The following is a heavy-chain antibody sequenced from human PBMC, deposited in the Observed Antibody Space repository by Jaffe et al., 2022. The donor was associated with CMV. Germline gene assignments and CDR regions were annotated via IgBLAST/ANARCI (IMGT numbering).Heavy chain of an antibody. V-gene: IGHV3-33*08. CDR2: IWYDGSNK. CDR3: ARTGYSGYELGY. Sequence: QVQLVESGGGVVQPGRSLRLSCAASGFTFSSYGMHWVRQAPGKGLEWVAVIWYDGSNKYYADSVKGRFTISRDNSKNTLYLQMNSLRAEDTAVYYCARTGYSGYELGYWGQGTLVTVSS. J-gene: IGHJ4*02. D-gene: IGHD5-12*01. CDR1: GFTFSSYG.